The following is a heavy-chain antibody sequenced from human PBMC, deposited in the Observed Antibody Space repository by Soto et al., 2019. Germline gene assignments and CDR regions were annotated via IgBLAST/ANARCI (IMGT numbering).Heavy chain of an antibody. CDR3: ARVHVMVVAGSTFDY. D-gene: IGHD6-19*01. V-gene: IGHV4-38-2*02. J-gene: IGHJ4*03. CDR1: GGSISSGSY. Sequence: SETLSLTCTVSGGSISSGSYWGWIRQPPGEGPEWIASIYHGGTTFYNPSLKSRVSISVDTSKNQFSLSLTSVTAADTATYYCARVHVMVVAGSTFDYWGPGTLVTVSS. CDR2: IYHGGTT.